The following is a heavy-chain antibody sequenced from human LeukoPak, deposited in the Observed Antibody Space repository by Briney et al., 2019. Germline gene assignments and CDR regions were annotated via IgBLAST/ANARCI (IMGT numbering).Heavy chain of an antibody. CDR3: AREQVGFDY. CDR2: IYYSGST. CDR1: GGSISSYY. Sequence: SETLSLTCTVSGGSISSYYWSWIRQPPGKGLEWIGYIYYSGSTNYNPSLKSQVTISVDTSKDQFSLKLSSVTAADTAVYYCAREQVGFDYWGQGTLVTVSS. J-gene: IGHJ4*02. V-gene: IGHV4-59*01.